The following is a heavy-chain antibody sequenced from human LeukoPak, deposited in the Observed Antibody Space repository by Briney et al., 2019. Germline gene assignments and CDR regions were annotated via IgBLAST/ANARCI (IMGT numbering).Heavy chain of an antibody. J-gene: IGHJ4*02. Sequence: WGVLRLSCAASGFTLTNYAMSWVRQAPGKGLEWVANIKQDGSEKYYVDSVKGRFTISRDNAKNSLYLQMNSLRAEDTAVYYCARETNWNLDYWGQGTLVTVSS. CDR2: IKQDGSEK. D-gene: IGHD1-1*01. CDR3: ARETNWNLDY. CDR1: GFTLTNYA. V-gene: IGHV3-7*01.